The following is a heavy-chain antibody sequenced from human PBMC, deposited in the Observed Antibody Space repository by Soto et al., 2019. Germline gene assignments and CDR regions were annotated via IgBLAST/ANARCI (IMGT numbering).Heavy chain of an antibody. CDR3: ARLLSTYDYGDYVDY. Sequence: SETLSLTCTVSGGSISSSSYYWGWIRQPPGKGLEWIGSIYYSGSTYYNPSLKSRVTISVNTSKNPFSLKLSSVTAADTAVYYCARLLSTYDYGDYVDYWGQGTLVTVSS. J-gene: IGHJ4*02. D-gene: IGHD4-17*01. CDR2: IYYSGST. V-gene: IGHV4-39*01. CDR1: GGSISSSSYY.